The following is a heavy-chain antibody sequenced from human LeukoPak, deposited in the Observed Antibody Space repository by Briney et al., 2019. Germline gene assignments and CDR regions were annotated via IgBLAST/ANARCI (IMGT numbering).Heavy chain of an antibody. CDR2: INHSGST. V-gene: IGHV4-34*01. Sequence: PSETLSLTCAVYGGSFSGYYWSWIRQLPGKGLEWIGEINHSGSTNYNPSLKSRVTISVDTSKNQFSLKLSSVTAADTAVYYCARTFWSGTFDYWGQGTLVTVSS. J-gene: IGHJ4*02. CDR1: GGSFSGYY. D-gene: IGHD3-3*01. CDR3: ARTFWSGTFDY.